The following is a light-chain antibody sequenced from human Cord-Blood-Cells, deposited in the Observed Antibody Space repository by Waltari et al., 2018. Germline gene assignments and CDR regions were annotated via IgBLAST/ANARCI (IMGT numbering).Light chain of an antibody. CDR1: QDISNY. Sequence: DIQMTQSPSSLSASVGDRVTIPCQPSQDISNYLYWYQQKPGKAPKLLIYDSTNFETGGLSRCSGSGSGTNVSSTISSRQPEDNATYYCQQYDNLPPLTFGGGTKVEIK. J-gene: IGKJ4*01. V-gene: IGKV1-33*01. CDR3: QQYDNLPPLT. CDR2: DST.